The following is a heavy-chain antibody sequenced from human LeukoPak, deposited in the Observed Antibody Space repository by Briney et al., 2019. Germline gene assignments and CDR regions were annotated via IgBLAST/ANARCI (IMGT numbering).Heavy chain of an antibody. V-gene: IGHV3-30*02. CDR2: IRYDGSNK. Sequence: GGSLRLSCAASGFTFSDYNMRWIRQAPGRGLEWVAFIRYDGSNKYYVDSVKGRFTISKDNTKNTLYLQMNSLRVEDTAVYYCAKDSGYTSSWYFGDYWGQGTLVTVSS. CDR3: AKDSGYTSSWYFGDY. CDR1: GFTFSDYN. J-gene: IGHJ4*02. D-gene: IGHD6-13*01.